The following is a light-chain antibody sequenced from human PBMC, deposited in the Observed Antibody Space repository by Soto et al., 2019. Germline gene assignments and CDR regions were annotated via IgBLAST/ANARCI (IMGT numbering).Light chain of an antibody. CDR3: QSYDSRLSGYV. Sequence: QSVLTQLPSVSGAPGQRVTISCAGSSSNIGAGYDVHWYQQLPGTAPKVVIYGSGNRPSGVPDRFSGSKSGTSASLAIAGLQAEDEADYYCQSYDSRLSGYVFGTGPKATVL. CDR2: GSG. J-gene: IGLJ1*01. V-gene: IGLV1-40*01. CDR1: SSNIGAGYD.